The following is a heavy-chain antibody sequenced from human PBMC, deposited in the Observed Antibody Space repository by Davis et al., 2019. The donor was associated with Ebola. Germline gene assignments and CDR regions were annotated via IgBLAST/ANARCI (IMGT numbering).Heavy chain of an antibody. CDR3: ARQGTWAFDF. CDR2: IYPGDSDT. Sequence: GESLKISCEGSQYTFSAYWIAWVRQMPGKGLEWMGIIYPGDSDTRYSPSFQGQVTISVDKSMSTAFLQWNSLKASDTALYYCARQGTWAFDFWGQGTLVTVSS. J-gene: IGHJ4*02. D-gene: IGHD1-1*01. V-gene: IGHV5-51*01. CDR1: QYTFSAYW.